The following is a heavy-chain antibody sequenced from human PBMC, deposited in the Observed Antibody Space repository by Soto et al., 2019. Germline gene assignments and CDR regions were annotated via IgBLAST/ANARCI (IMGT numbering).Heavy chain of an antibody. D-gene: IGHD5-18*01. Sequence: SETLSLTCTVSAGSISSGDYYWSWIRQPPGKGLEWIGYIYYSGNTYYNPSLKSRVTISVDMSKNQFSLKLSSVTAADTAVYYCTRALIQLWPHYYYGMDVWGQGTTVTVSS. CDR1: AGSISSGDYY. CDR2: IYYSGNT. V-gene: IGHV4-30-4*01. CDR3: TRALIQLWPHYYYGMDV. J-gene: IGHJ6*02.